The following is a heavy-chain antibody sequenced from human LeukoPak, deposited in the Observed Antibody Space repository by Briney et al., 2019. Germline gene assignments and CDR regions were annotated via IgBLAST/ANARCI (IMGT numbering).Heavy chain of an antibody. CDR1: GFTFSSYA. Sequence: GGSLRLSCAASGFTFSSYAMSWVRQAPGKGLEWVSGMSGSGGSTYYADSVKGRFTISRDNSKNSLYLQMNTLRAEDTAVYYCAKDREYSYVYDAFDIWGQGTLVTVSS. CDR3: AKDREYSYVYDAFDI. V-gene: IGHV3-23*01. J-gene: IGHJ3*02. D-gene: IGHD3-16*01. CDR2: MSGSGGST.